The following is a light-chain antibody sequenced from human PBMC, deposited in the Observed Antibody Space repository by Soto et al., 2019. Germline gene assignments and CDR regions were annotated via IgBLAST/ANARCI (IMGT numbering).Light chain of an antibody. V-gene: IGLV2-14*01. CDR1: SSDIDDYDF. CDR2: DGD. J-gene: IGLJ3*02. Sequence: QSVLTQSASVSGSPGQSITISCTGTSSDIDDYDFVSWYQQHPGKAPKLIIYDGDTRPSGVSNRFSGSKSGNTAFLTISGLQAEDEADYYCTSPTGSTTWVFGGGTKVTVL. CDR3: TSPTGSTTWV.